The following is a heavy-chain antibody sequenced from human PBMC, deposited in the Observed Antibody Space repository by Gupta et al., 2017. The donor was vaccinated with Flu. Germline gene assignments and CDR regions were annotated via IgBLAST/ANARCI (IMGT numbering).Heavy chain of an antibody. CDR2: IYYSGST. CDR3: ARQGDEWLQHDY. CDR1: GGSISSSSYY. V-gene: IGHV4-39*01. J-gene: IGHJ4*02. Sequence: QLQLQESGPGLVKPSETLSLTCTVSGGSISSSSYYWGWIRQPPGKGLEWIGSIYYSGSTYYNPSLKSRVTISVDTSKNQFSLKLSSVTAADTAVYYCARQGDEWLQHDYWGQGTLVTVSS. D-gene: IGHD6-19*01.